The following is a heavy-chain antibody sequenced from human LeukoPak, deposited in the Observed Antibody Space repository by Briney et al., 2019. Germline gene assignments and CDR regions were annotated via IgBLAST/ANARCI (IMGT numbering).Heavy chain of an antibody. J-gene: IGHJ4*02. CDR3: ARGSPDYDILTGYRGVSYFDY. CDR1: GFTFSSYA. Sequence: GGSLRLSCAASGFTFSSYAMHWVRQAPGKGLEWVAVISYDGSNKYYADSVKGRFTISRDNSKNTLYLQMNSLRAEDTAVYYCARGSPDYDILTGYRGVSYFDYWGQGTLVTVSS. CDR2: ISYDGSNK. V-gene: IGHV3-30*04. D-gene: IGHD3-9*01.